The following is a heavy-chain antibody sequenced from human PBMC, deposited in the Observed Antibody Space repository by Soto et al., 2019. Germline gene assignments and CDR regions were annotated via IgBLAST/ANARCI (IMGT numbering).Heavy chain of an antibody. CDR3: ARGLPLAAAGSTTVFDY. Sequence: ETLSLTCTVSGGSISSYYWSWIRQPAGKGLEWIGRIYTSGSTNYNPSLKSRVTMSVDTSKNQFSLKLSSVTAADTAVYYCARGLPLAAAGSTTVFDYWGQGTLVTVSS. V-gene: IGHV4-4*07. CDR2: IYTSGST. D-gene: IGHD6-13*01. J-gene: IGHJ4*02. CDR1: GGSISSYY.